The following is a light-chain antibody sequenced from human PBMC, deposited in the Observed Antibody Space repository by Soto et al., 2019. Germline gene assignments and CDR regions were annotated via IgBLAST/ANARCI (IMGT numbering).Light chain of an antibody. CDR1: QDIRFY. CDR2: DAS. J-gene: IGKJ5*01. Sequence: DIQMTQSPSSLSASLGDRVTITCQASQDIRFYLIWFHQKTGQAPKLLIYDASQLETGVPSRFSGSGSGTDFTFTITGLQPEDIGTYYCQHYNSFPITFGQGTRLDI. V-gene: IGKV1-33*01. CDR3: QHYNSFPIT.